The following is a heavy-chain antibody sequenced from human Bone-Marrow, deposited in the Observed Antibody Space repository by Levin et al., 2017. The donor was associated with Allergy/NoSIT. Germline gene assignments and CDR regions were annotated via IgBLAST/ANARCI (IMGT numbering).Heavy chain of an antibody. V-gene: IGHV3-23*01. CDR2: ISAFGDPT. Sequence: AGGSLRLSCTASGFTFGSYAVTWVRQIPGKGLEWLSIISAFGDPTYYADSVKGRFTISRDNSNNTLYLQMNNLRGEDTAIYYCAKRVFPGFWTGSSLEPWGQGTLVTVSS. CDR3: AKRVFPGFWTGSSLEP. J-gene: IGHJ5*02. D-gene: IGHD3/OR15-3a*01. CDR1: GFTFGSYA.